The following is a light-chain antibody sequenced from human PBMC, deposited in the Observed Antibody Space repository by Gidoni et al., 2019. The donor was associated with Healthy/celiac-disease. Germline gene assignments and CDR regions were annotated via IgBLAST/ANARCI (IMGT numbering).Light chain of an antibody. CDR2: QDS. CDR1: KLGDKY. J-gene: IGLJ2*01. V-gene: IGLV3-1*01. CDR3: QAWDSSTKV. Sequence: SYELTQQPSVSASPGQTASITCSGDKLGDKYACWYQQKPGQSPVLVIYQDSKRPSGIPERFSGSNSGNTATLTISGTQAMDEADYYCQAWDSSTKVFGGGTKLTVL.